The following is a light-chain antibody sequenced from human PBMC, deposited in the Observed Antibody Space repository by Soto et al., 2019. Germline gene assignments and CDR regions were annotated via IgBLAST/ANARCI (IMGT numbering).Light chain of an antibody. Sequence: QPVSVSGSPGQSITISCTGTSSDVGGYNYVSWYQQHPGKAPKLMIYDVSNRPSGVSNRFSGSKSGNTASLTISGLQAEDEADYYCSSYTSSSTPYVFGTGTKVTVL. CDR2: DVS. CDR3: SSYTSSSTPYV. J-gene: IGLJ1*01. CDR1: SSDVGGYNY. V-gene: IGLV2-14*01.